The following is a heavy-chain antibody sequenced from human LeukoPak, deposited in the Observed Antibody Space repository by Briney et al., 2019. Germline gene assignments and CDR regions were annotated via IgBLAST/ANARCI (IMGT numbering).Heavy chain of an antibody. Sequence: ASVKVSCKASGGTFSSYAISWVRQAPGQGLEWMGWISADNGNTDYAQRFQGRVTMTTDTSTSTAYMELRSLRSDDTAVYYCARATGLTSSSWYQFTNYYYMDVWGKGTTVTVSS. CDR2: ISADNGNT. CDR1: GGTFSSYA. J-gene: IGHJ6*03. CDR3: ARATGLTSSSWYQFTNYYYMDV. V-gene: IGHV1-18*01. D-gene: IGHD6-13*01.